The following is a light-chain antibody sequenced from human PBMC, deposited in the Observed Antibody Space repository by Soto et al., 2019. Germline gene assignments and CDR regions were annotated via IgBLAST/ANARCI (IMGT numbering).Light chain of an antibody. CDR2: DVT. J-gene: IGLJ1*01. CDR3: CSHAGSYTYV. Sequence: QSALTQPRSVSGSPGQSLTISCTGTSSDVGGYNYVSWYQQHPGKAPKLMIYDVTKRPSGVPDRFSGSKSGNTASLTISGLHAEDEGDYYCCSHAGSYTYVFGTGTKVTVL. V-gene: IGLV2-11*01. CDR1: SSDVGGYNY.